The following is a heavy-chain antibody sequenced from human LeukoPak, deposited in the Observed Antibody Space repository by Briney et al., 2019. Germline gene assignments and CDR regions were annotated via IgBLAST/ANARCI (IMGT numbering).Heavy chain of an antibody. V-gene: IGHV3-64D*06. CDR1: GFTFSSYA. Sequence: PGGSLRLSCSASGFTFSSYAMHWVRQAPGKGLEYVSAISSNGGSTYYADSVKGRFTISRDNSKNTLHLQMSSLRAEDTAVYYCVLRRGDYGDKWGQGTLVTVSS. CDR2: ISSNGGST. J-gene: IGHJ4*02. CDR3: VLRRGDYGDK. D-gene: IGHD3-10*01.